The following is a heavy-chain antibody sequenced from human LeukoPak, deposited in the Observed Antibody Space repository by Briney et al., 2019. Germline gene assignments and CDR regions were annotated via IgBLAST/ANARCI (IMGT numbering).Heavy chain of an antibody. CDR1: GASTSHCY. CDR2: MDNGGSS. V-gene: IGHV4-59*01. Sequence: SETLSLSCTVSGASTSHCYCKWIRQPPGKGLEWIGYMDNGGSSKHSPSLNSRVTISIDYSKNQCSRQRSSVTAADNVIYYCAGAAEWLRNAFDVWGQGTMVSVSS. J-gene: IGHJ3*01. CDR3: AGAAEWLRNAFDV. D-gene: IGHD6-19*01.